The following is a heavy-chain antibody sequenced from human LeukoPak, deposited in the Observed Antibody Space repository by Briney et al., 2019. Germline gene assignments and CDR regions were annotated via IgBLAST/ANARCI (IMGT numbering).Heavy chain of an antibody. CDR1: GGSISINSYY. Sequence: SETLSLTCTVSGGSISINSYYWAWIRQPPGKGLEWIGSIYRSGSTNYNPSLKSRVTISVDTSKNQFSLKLSSVTAADTAVYYCARGVVIAPQTFDYWGQGTLVTVSS. CDR3: ARGVVIAPQTFDY. D-gene: IGHD2-21*01. V-gene: IGHV4-39*01. CDR2: IYRSGST. J-gene: IGHJ4*02.